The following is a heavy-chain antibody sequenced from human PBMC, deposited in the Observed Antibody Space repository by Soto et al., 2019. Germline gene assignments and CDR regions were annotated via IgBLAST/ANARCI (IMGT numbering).Heavy chain of an antibody. CDR3: ASGNAWEVLLAY. J-gene: IGHJ4*02. CDR2: IYFSGST. D-gene: IGHD1-26*01. CDR1: GASVNSGGYY. Sequence: PSETLSLTCTVSGASVNSGGYYFICIRQLPGNGLELIGYIYFSGSTYYNPSLESRVTISLDTSQNQFSLKLSSVTAADTAVYHCASGNAWEVLLAYWGQGTLVTVSS. V-gene: IGHV4-31*03.